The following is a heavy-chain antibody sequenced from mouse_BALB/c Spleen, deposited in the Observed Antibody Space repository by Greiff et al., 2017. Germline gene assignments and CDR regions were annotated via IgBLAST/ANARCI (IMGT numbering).Heavy chain of an antibody. CDR3: ARHWYYYGSSYSPYWYFDV. D-gene: IGHD1-1*01. Sequence: EVQGVESGGGLVKPGGSLKLSCAASGFTFSSYAMSWVRQTPEKRLEWVATISSGGSYTYYPDSVKGRFTISRDNAKNTLYLQMSSLRSEDTAMYYCARHWYYYGSSYSPYWYFDVWGAGTTVTVSS. CDR1: GFTFSSYA. V-gene: IGHV5-9-3*01. CDR2: ISSGGSYT. J-gene: IGHJ1*01.